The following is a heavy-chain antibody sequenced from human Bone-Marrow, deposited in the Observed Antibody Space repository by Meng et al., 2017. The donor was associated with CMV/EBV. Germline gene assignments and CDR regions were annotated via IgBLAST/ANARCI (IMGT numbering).Heavy chain of an antibody. D-gene: IGHD5-24*01. Sequence: SVKVSCKASGGTFRRYAISWVRQAPGQGLEWMGGIIPILGIANYAQKFQGRVTITADKSTSTAYMELSSLRSEDTDVYYCAREGDGTLGYWGRGTLATVSS. J-gene: IGHJ4*02. CDR3: AREGDGTLGY. CDR1: GGTFRRYA. V-gene: IGHV1-69*10. CDR2: IIPILGIA.